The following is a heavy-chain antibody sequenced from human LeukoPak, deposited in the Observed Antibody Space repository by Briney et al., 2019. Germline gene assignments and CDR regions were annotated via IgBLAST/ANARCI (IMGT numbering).Heavy chain of an antibody. Sequence: PGGSLRLSCAASGFTFSSYSMNWVRQAPGKGLEWVSSISSSSSYIYYADSVKGRFTISRDNDKNSLYLQMNSLRAEDTAVYYCARDSTGDENWFDPWGQGTLVTVSS. D-gene: IGHD2-21*02. J-gene: IGHJ5*02. CDR3: ARDSTGDENWFDP. V-gene: IGHV3-21*01. CDR2: ISSSSSYI. CDR1: GFTFSSYS.